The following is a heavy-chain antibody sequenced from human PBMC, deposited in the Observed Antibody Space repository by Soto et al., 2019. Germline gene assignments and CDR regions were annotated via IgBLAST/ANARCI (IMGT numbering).Heavy chain of an antibody. V-gene: IGHV3-23*01. D-gene: IGHD3-22*01. CDR2: INFSGGT. CDR3: VKDDRSDYPLLEMDV. J-gene: IGHJ6*02. Sequence: PGGSLRLSCVASGFTFSSHAMGWVRQSPGKGLQWVSTINFSGGTYYADSVKGRFTISRDNSKSTVYLQMNSLRAEDTAIYYCVKDDRSDYPLLEMDVWGLGTTVTVSS. CDR1: GFTFSSHA.